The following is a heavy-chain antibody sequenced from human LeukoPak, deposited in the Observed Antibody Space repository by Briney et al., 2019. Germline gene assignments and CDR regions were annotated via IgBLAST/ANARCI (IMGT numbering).Heavy chain of an antibody. CDR2: FSSSSSTI. CDR1: GFTFSSYS. CDR3: ARGVAAAGTG. J-gene: IGHJ4*02. D-gene: IGHD6-13*01. Sequence: PGGSLRLSCAASGFTFSSYSMNWVRQAPGEGLEWVSYFSSSSSTIYYADSVKGRFTIYRDNAKNSLYLQMNSLRAEDTAVYYCARGVAAAGTGWGQGTLVTVSS. V-gene: IGHV3-48*04.